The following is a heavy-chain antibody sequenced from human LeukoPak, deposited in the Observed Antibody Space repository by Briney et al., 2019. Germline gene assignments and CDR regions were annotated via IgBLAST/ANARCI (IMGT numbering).Heavy chain of an antibody. CDR1: GFTFSSYG. D-gene: IGHD2-2*01. CDR3: ARDFGDIVVVPAPYYGMDV. CDR2: IWYDGSNK. J-gene: IGHJ6*04. V-gene: IGHV3-33*01. Sequence: GGSLRLSCAASGFTFSSYGMHWVRQAPGKGLEWAAVIWYDGSNKYYADSVKGRFTISRDNSKNTLYLQMNSLRAEDTAVYYCARDFGDIVVVPAPYYGMDVWGKGTTVTVSS.